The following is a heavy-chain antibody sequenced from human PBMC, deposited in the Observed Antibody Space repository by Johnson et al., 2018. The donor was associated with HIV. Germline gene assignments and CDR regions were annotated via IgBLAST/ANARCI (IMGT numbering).Heavy chain of an antibody. CDR3: ARDWDLPNAFDI. CDR2: ILYDGSNK. J-gene: IGHJ3*02. Sequence: QVQLMESGGGLVQPGGSLRLSCAASGFTFSSYWMHWVRQAPGKGLEWVAVILYDGSNKYYADSVKGRFTISRDNSKNTLYLQMNSLRGEDTAVYYCARDWDLPNAFDIWGQGTMVTVSS. D-gene: IGHD1-26*01. CDR1: GFTFSSYW. V-gene: IGHV3-30*03.